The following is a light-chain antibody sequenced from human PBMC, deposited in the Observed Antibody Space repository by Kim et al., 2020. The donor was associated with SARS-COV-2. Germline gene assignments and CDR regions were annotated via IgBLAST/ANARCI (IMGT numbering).Light chain of an antibody. V-gene: IGLV1-51*01. J-gene: IGLJ2*01. CDR2: DNN. CDR1: NSNIGNNY. CDR3: GTWDSGLSVVV. Sequence: GQKVTISCSGSNSNIGNNYVSWYQQLPGTAPKLLIYDNNKRPSGIPDRFSGSKSGTSATLGITGLQTGDEADYYCGTWDSGLSVVVFGGGTQLTVL.